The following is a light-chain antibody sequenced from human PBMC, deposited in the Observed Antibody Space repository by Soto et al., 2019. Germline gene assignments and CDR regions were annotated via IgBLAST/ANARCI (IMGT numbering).Light chain of an antibody. CDR1: NSDVGGYNY. J-gene: IGLJ2*01. CDR3: SSYTTSSTVV. V-gene: IGLV2-14*01. CDR2: DVD. Sequence: QSVLTQPASISGSPGQLITISCTGTNSDVGGYNYVSWYQQYPGKAPKLMIYDVDNRPSGVSYRFSGSKSGKTASLTISGLQAEDEADYYCSSYTTSSTVVFGGGTKVTVL.